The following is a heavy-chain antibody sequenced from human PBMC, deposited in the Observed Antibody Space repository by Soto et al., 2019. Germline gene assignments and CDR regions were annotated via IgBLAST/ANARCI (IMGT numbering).Heavy chain of an antibody. CDR2: IYYSGST. Sequence: QVQLQESGPGLVKPSETLSLTCTVSGGSISSYYWSWIRQPPGKGLEWIGYIYYSGSTNYNPSLKSRVTISVDTSKNQFSLKLSSVTAAGTAVYYCARGVTAILDYWGQGTLVTVSS. V-gene: IGHV4-59*01. CDR3: ARGVTAILDY. J-gene: IGHJ4*02. CDR1: GGSISSYY. D-gene: IGHD2-21*02.